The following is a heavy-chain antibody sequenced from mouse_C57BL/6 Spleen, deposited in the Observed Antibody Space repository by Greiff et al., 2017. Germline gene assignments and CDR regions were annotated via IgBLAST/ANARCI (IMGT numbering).Heavy chain of an antibody. J-gene: IGHJ4*01. CDR1: GYTFTSYW. CDR2: IDPSDSET. Sequence: QVQLKQPGAELVRPGSSVKLSCKASGYTFTSYWMHWVKQRPIQGLEWIGNIDPSDSETHYNQKFKDKATLTVDKSSSTAYMQLSSLTSEDSAVYYCARYDGYRYAMDYWGQGTSVTVSS. CDR3: ARYDGYRYAMDY. V-gene: IGHV1-52*01. D-gene: IGHD2-3*01.